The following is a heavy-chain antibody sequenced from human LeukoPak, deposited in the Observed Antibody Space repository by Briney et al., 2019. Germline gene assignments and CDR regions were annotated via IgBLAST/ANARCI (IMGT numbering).Heavy chain of an antibody. CDR1: GFTFSIYW. J-gene: IGHJ6*02. V-gene: IGHV3-74*01. Sequence: GGSLRLSCAASGFTFSIYWMHWVRQAPGNGLVWVSRVNSDGSTTTYADSVKGRFTISRDNAKNTLYLQMNSLRAEDTAVYYCASSSPTVVSDTYYYYAMDVWGQGTTVTVSS. D-gene: IGHD4-23*01. CDR3: ASSSPTVVSDTYYYYAMDV. CDR2: VNSDGSTT.